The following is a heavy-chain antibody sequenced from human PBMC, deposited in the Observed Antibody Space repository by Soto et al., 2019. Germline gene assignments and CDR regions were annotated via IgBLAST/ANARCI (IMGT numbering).Heavy chain of an antibody. CDR2: IYYSGST. CDR3: ARHVPIHIELMVYALLPDY. J-gene: IGHJ4*02. V-gene: IGHV4-39*01. Sequence: QLQLQESGPGLVKPSETLSLTCTVSGGSISSSSYYWGWIRQPPGKGLEWIGSIYYSGSTYYNPSLQSRVTISVDTSKNQFSLKLSSVTDADTAVYYCARHVPIHIELMVYALLPDYWGQGTLVTVSS. D-gene: IGHD2-8*01. CDR1: GGSISSSSYY.